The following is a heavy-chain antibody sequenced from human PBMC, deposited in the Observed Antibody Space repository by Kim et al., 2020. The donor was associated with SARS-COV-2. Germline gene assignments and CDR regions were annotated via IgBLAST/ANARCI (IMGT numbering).Heavy chain of an antibody. V-gene: IGHV3-48*02. J-gene: IGHJ4*02. Sequence: GGSLRLSCAASGFTFSSYSMNWVRQAPGKGLEWVSYISRSSSTIYYADSVKGRFTISRDNAKNSLYLQMNSLRDEDTAVYYCARDRNDYGAALFDYWGQGTLVTVSS. CDR2: ISRSSSTI. CDR1: GFTFSSYS. D-gene: IGHD4-17*01. CDR3: ARDRNDYGAALFDY.